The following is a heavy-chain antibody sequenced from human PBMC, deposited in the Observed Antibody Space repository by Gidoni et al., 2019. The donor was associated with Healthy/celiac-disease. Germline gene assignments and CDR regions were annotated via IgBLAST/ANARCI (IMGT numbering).Heavy chain of an antibody. Sequence: QVQLVESGGGVVQPGRSLRLSCAASGFPFSSYGMHWVRQAPGKGLEWVAVIWYDGSNKYYADSVKGRFTISRDNSKNTLYLQMNSLRAEDTAVYYCARDTDSSWSFWGYYYYGMDVWGQGTTVTVSS. CDR3: ARDTDSSWSFWGYYYYGMDV. D-gene: IGHD6-13*01. J-gene: IGHJ6*02. CDR1: GFPFSSYG. V-gene: IGHV3-33*01. CDR2: IWYDGSNK.